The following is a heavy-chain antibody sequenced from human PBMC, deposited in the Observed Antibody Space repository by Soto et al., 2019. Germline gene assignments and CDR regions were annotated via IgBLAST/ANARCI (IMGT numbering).Heavy chain of an antibody. CDR2: ISSSGSTI. CDR3: AREVALEYSSSSDAFDI. D-gene: IGHD6-6*01. CDR1: GFTFSSYE. J-gene: IGHJ3*02. Sequence: GSLRLSCAASGFTFSSYEMNWVRQAPGKGLEWVSYISSSGSTIYYADSVKGRFTISRDNAKNSLYLQMNSLRAEDTAVYYCAREVALEYSSSSDAFDIWGQGTMVTVSS. V-gene: IGHV3-48*03.